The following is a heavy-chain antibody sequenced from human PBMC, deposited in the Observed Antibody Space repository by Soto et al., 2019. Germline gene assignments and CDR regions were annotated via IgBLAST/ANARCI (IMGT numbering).Heavy chain of an antibody. Sequence: QLQLQESGPGLVKPSETLSLTCTVSGGSISSSSYYWGWIRQPPGKGLEWIGSIYYSGRTYYNPSLKSRVTISVDTSKNQFSLKLSSVTAADTAVYYCARLVPHGELDWFDPWGQGTLVTVSS. J-gene: IGHJ5*02. CDR2: IYYSGRT. D-gene: IGHD3-10*01. CDR1: GGSISSSSYY. V-gene: IGHV4-39*01. CDR3: ARLVPHGELDWFDP.